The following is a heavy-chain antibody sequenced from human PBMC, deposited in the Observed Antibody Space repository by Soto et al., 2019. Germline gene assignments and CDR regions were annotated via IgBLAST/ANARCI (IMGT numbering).Heavy chain of an antibody. J-gene: IGHJ6*02. CDR1: GGTFSSYA. Sequence: QVQLVQSGAAVKKPGSSVKVSCKASGGTFSSYAISWVRQAPGQGLEWMGGIIPIFGTANYAQKFQGRVTITADESTSPAYMELSSLRSEDTAVYYCVVGLRFSPDYYGMDVWGQGTTVTVSS. CDR2: IIPIFGTA. V-gene: IGHV1-69*12. D-gene: IGHD3-3*01. CDR3: VVGLRFSPDYYGMDV.